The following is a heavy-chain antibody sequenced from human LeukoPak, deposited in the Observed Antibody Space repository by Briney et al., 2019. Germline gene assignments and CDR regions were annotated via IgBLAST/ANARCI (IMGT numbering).Heavy chain of an antibody. CDR2: IYYSGST. J-gene: IGHJ4*02. D-gene: IGHD5-18*01. Sequence: SETLSLTCTVSGGSISSSSYYWGWLRQPPGKGLEWIGSIYYSGSTYYNPSLKSRVTISVDTSKNQFSLKLSSVTAADTAVYYCARLNVDTATDYWGQGTLVTVSS. CDR3: ARLNVDTATDY. V-gene: IGHV4-39*01. CDR1: GGSISSSSYY.